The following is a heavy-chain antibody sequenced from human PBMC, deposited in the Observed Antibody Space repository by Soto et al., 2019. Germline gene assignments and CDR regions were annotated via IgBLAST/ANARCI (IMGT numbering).Heavy chain of an antibody. J-gene: IGHJ6*02. CDR3: ARCRGGLWSNYYYYGMDV. V-gene: IGHV4-34*01. CDR1: GGSFSGYY. Sequence: SETLSLTCAVYGGSFSGYYWSWIRQPPGKGLEWIGEINHSGSTNYNPSLKSRVTISVDTSKNQFSLKLSSVTAADTAVYYCARCRGGLWSNYYYYGMDVWGQGTTVTVSS. CDR2: INHSGST. D-gene: IGHD3-10*01.